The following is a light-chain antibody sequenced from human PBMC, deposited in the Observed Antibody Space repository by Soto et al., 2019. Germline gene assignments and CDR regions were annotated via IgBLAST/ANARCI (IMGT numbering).Light chain of an antibody. V-gene: IGKV1-39*01. CDR2: DAS. J-gene: IGKJ5*01. CDR1: QSISSW. Sequence: DIQMTQSPSTLSASVGDRVTITCRASQSISSWLAWYQQKPWKAPKLLIYDASTLYSGVPSRFSGSGSGTDFPLTISSLQPEDFATYYCQQSYSTPITFGQGTRLEIK. CDR3: QQSYSTPIT.